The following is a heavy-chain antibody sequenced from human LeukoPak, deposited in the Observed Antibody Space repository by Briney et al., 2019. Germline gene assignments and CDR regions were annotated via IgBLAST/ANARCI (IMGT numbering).Heavy chain of an antibody. D-gene: IGHD6-13*01. Sequence: SVKVSCKASGGTFISYAISWVRQAPGRGLEWMGGIIPIFGTANYAQKFQGRVTITADESTSTAYMELSSLRSEDTAVYYCELYSSSWYYFDYWGQEPWSPSPQ. J-gene: IGHJ4*01. CDR1: GGTFISYA. CDR2: IIPIFGTA. V-gene: IGHV1-69*01. CDR3: ELYSSSWYYFDY.